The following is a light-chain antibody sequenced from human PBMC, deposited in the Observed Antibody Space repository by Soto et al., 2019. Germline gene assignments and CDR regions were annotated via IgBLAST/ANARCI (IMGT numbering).Light chain of an antibody. CDR2: EVS. CDR1: SSDVGGYKY. Sequence: QLVLTQPASVSGSPGQSITISCAGTSSDVGGYKYVSWYQQHPGKAPKLMIYEVSNRPSGVSNRFSGSKSGNTASLTISGLQAEDEADYYCNSYTSTYTGVFGTGTKLTVL. CDR3: NSYTSTYTGV. J-gene: IGLJ1*01. V-gene: IGLV2-14*01.